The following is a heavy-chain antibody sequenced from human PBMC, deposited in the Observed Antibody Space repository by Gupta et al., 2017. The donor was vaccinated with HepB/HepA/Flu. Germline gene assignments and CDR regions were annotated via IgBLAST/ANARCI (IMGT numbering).Heavy chain of an antibody. CDR1: DGSLNGYY. Sequence: QVQLQQWGPGLLKPSETLSLNCGVFDGSLNGYYWNWVRQSPGKGLEWIGEVTHSGSTNYNPSLESRVTISVDRSKNQFSLQLKSVTAADTAVYYCAVGTHLGQDYFQDWGQGTLVTVSS. J-gene: IGHJ4*02. V-gene: IGHV4-34*02. CDR3: AVGTHLGQDYFQD. D-gene: IGHD1-26*01. CDR2: VTHSGST.